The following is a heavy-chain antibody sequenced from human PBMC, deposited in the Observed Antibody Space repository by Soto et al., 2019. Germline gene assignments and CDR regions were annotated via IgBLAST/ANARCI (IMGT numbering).Heavy chain of an antibody. Sequence: EVQLLESGGGLVQPGGSLRLSCTASGFTFSSYAMSWVRQAPGKGLEWVSGISGSGGSTYYADSVQGRFTISRDNSKNTVYLQMNSLSAEETAVYYSVGGFSCGQGTLVTVSS. CDR2: ISGSGGST. V-gene: IGHV3-23*01. CDR3: VGGFS. D-gene: IGHD1-26*01. CDR1: GFTFSSYA. J-gene: IGHJ4*02.